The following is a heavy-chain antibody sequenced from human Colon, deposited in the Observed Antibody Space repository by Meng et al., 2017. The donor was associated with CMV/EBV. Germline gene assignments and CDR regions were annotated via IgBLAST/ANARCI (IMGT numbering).Heavy chain of an antibody. CDR3: ARDPGLGGSDY. V-gene: IGHV1-46*01. Sequence: SFKTSRYTFIPHFVPWVREAPGQGLEWMGMIRPSGGSPTYARKFQGRVTITRDTSTSTVYMELSSLTSDDTAVYYCARDPGLGGSDYWGQGTLVTVSS. CDR2: IRPSGGSP. J-gene: IGHJ4*02. D-gene: IGHD3-16*01. CDR1: RYTFIPHF.